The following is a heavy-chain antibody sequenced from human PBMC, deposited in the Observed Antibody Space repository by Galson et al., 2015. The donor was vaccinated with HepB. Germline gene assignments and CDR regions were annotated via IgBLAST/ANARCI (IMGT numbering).Heavy chain of an antibody. CDR1: GFTFSSYG. V-gene: IGHV3-33*01. CDR2: IWYDGSNK. CDR3: ASNNYYGSGSYPGGMDV. Sequence: SCAASGFTFSSYGMHWVRQAPGKGLEWVAVIWYDGSNKYYADSVKGRFTISRDNSKNTLYLQMNSLRAEDTAVYYCASNNYYGSGSYPGGMDVWGQGTTVTVSS. D-gene: IGHD3-10*01. J-gene: IGHJ6*02.